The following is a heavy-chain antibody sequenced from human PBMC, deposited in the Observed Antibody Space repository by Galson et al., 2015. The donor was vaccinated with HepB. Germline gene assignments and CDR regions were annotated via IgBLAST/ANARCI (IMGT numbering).Heavy chain of an antibody. D-gene: IGHD6-19*01. CDR1: GGSFSGYY. J-gene: IGHJ4*02. Sequence: ETLSLTCAVYGGSFSGYYWSWIRQPPGKGLEWIGYIYYSGSTNYNPSLKSRVAISVDTSKNQFSLKLSSVTAADTAVYYCAREIASGWHDYWGQGTLVTVSS. CDR2: IYYSGST. V-gene: IGHV4-59*01. CDR3: AREIASGWHDY.